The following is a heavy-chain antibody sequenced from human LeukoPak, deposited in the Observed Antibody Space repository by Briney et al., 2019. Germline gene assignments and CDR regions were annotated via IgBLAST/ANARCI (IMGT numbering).Heavy chain of an antibody. CDR3: ARVSTNSRVAGYDPQWYFDL. CDR2: IIPIFGTA. J-gene: IGHJ2*01. V-gene: IGHV1-69*06. Sequence: ASVKVSCKASGGTFSSYAISWVRQAPGQGLEWMGGIIPIFGTANYAQKFQGRVTITADKSTSTVYMELRSLRSDDTAVYYCARVSTNSRVAGYDPQWYFDLWGRGTPVTVSP. D-gene: IGHD5-12*01. CDR1: GGTFSSYA.